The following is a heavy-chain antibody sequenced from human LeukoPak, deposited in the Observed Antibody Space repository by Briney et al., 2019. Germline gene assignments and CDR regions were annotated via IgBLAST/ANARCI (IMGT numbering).Heavy chain of an antibody. D-gene: IGHD3-10*01. CDR3: ARGFHPMGRNSGSNGDY. V-gene: IGHV1-2*02. CDR2: INPNSGGT. Sequence: GASVKVSCKASGYTFMNYYIHWVRQAPGQGLEWMGWINPNSGGTNYAQKFQGRVTMTRDTSISTAYMELSRLRSDDTAVYYCARGFHPMGRNSGSNGDYWGQGTLVTVSS. CDR1: GYTFMNYY. J-gene: IGHJ4*02.